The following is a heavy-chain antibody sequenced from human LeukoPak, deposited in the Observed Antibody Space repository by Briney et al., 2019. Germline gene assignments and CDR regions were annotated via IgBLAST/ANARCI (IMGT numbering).Heavy chain of an antibody. V-gene: IGHV4-39*01. Sequence: PGGSLRLSCAASGFTFSSSSMNWVRQAPGKGLEWIGSIYYSGSTYYNPSLKSRVTISVDTSKNQSSLKLSSVTAADTAVYYCASPGGCSGYYYYYGMDVWGQGTTVTVSS. CDR1: GFTFSSSSMN. J-gene: IGHJ6*02. CDR3: ASPGGCSGYYYYYGMDV. D-gene: IGHD5-12*01. CDR2: IYYSGST.